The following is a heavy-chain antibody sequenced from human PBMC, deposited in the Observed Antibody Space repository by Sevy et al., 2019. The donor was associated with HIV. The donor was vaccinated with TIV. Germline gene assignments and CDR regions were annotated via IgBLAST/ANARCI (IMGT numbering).Heavy chain of an antibody. J-gene: IGHJ6*02. CDR1: GFTFSSYG. D-gene: IGHD2-15*01. V-gene: IGHV3-33*01. CDR2: IWYDGGNK. CDR3: ARDLGYCSGGSCYSRTVGGMDV. Sequence: GGSLRLSCAASGFTFSSYGMHWVRQAPGKGLEWVAVIWYDGGNKYYADSVKGRFTISRDNSKNTLYLQMNSLRAEDTAVYYCARDLGYCSGGSCYSRTVGGMDVWGQGTTVTVSS.